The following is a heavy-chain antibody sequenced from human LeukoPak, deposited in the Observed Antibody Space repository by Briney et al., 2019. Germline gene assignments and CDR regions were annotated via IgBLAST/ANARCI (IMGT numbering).Heavy chain of an antibody. Sequence: GGSLRLSCAASGFTFSSYSMNWVRQAPGKGLEWVSSISSSSSYIYYADSVKGRFTISRDNAKNSLYLQMNSLRAEDTAVYYCAKSPSLLRFLEWLLDYWGQGTLVTVSS. J-gene: IGHJ4*02. CDR1: GFTFSSYS. D-gene: IGHD3-3*01. V-gene: IGHV3-21*01. CDR2: ISSSSSYI. CDR3: AKSPSLLRFLEWLLDY.